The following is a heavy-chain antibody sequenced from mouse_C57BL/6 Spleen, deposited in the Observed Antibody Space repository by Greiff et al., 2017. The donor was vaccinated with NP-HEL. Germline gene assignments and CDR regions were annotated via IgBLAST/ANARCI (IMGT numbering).Heavy chain of an antibody. CDR3: ARWSLLPFAY. CDR1: GFTFSDYG. J-gene: IGHJ3*01. CDR2: ISSGSSTI. D-gene: IGHD2-10*01. Sequence: EVKLVESGGGLVKPGGSLKLSCAASGFTFSDYGMHWVRQAPEKGLEWVAYISSGSSTIYYADTVKGRFTISRDNAKNTLFLQMTSLRSEDTAMYYCARWSLLPFAYWGQGTLVTVSA. V-gene: IGHV5-17*01.